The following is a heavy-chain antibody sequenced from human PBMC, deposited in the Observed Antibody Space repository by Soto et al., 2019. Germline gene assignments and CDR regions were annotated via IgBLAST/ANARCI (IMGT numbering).Heavy chain of an antibody. Sequence: PXETLSLTCAVYGWSFSGYYWSWIRQPPGKGLEWIGEINHSGSTNYNPSLKSRVTISVDTSKNQFSLKLSSVTAADTAVYYCARGRYYDSSGYYYMDAFDIWGQGTMVTISS. D-gene: IGHD3-22*01. CDR3: ARGRYYDSSGYYYMDAFDI. CDR1: GWSFSGYY. CDR2: INHSGST. V-gene: IGHV4-34*01. J-gene: IGHJ3*02.